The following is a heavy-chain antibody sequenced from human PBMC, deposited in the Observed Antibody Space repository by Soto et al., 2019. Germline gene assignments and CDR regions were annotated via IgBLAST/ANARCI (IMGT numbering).Heavy chain of an antibody. D-gene: IGHD3-22*01. CDR3: VKGEYYYDSSGYYPFDY. CDR2: ISTNGGST. Sequence: PGGSLRLSCSASGFTFSIYAMHWVPQAPGKGLVYVSSISTNGGSTDYADSVKGRFTISRDNSKNTVYLQMSSLRVEDTAVYYCVKGEYYYDSSGYYPFDYWGQGT. CDR1: GFTFSIYA. V-gene: IGHV3-64D*06. J-gene: IGHJ4*02.